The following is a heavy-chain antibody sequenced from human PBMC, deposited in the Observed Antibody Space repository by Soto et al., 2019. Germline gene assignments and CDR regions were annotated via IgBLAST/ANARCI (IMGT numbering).Heavy chain of an antibody. J-gene: IGHJ6*02. CDR1: GGTFSSYA. CDR2: IIPIFGTA. D-gene: IGHD3-10*01. Sequence: QVQLVQSGAEVKKPGSSVKVSCKASGGTFSSYAISWVRQAPGQGLEWMGGIIPIFGTANYAQKFQGRVTITADESANTAYMELSSLRSEDTAVYYCARGAWFGELETVYYYYYGMDVWGQGTTVTVSS. CDR3: ARGAWFGELETVYYYYYGMDV. V-gene: IGHV1-69*01.